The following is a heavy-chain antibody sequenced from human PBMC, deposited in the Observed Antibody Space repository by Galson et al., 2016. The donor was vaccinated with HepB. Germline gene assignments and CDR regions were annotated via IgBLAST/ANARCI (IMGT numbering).Heavy chain of an antibody. V-gene: IGHV3-30*03. CDR3: ARDAGGFDC. J-gene: IGHJ4*02. CDR1: GFTFSSND. D-gene: IGHD3-10*01. Sequence: SLRLSCAASGFTFSSNDMHWVRQAPGKGLEWVAVISYDGSKKHYADSVKGRFTISRDNSKNTLYLQMNSLRAEDTAVYYCARDAGGFDCWGQGTLVTVSS. CDR2: ISYDGSKK.